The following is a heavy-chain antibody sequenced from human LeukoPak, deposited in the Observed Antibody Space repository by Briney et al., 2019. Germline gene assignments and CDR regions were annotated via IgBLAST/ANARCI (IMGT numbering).Heavy chain of an antibody. V-gene: IGHV3-23*01. CDR3: AKDLAQPDPTGGFDY. CDR1: GFTFGDYA. CDR2: ISGSGGST. D-gene: IGHD2-8*02. J-gene: IGHJ4*02. Sequence: PGGSLRLSCTASGFTFGDYAMSWVRQAPGKGLEWVSAISGSGGSTYYADSVKGRFTISRDNSKNTLYLQMNSLRAEDTAVYYCAKDLAQPDPTGGFDYWGQGTLVTVSS.